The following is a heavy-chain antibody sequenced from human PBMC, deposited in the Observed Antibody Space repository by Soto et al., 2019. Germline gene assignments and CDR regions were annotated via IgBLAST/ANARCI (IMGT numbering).Heavy chain of an antibody. J-gene: IGHJ6*02. CDR2: IIPIFGTA. V-gene: IGHV1-69*13. CDR1: GGTFSSYA. Sequence: GASVKVSCKASGGTFSSYAISWVRQAPGQGLEWMGGIIPIFGTANYAQKFQGRVTITADESTSAAYMELSSLRSEDTAVYYCARSEHEYGYLYYYYGMDVWGQGTTVTVCS. D-gene: IGHD4-17*01. CDR3: ARSEHEYGYLYYYYGMDV.